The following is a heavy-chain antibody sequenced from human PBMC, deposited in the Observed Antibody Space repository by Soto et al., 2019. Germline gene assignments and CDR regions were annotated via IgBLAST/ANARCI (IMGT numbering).Heavy chain of an antibody. CDR2: IWYDGNNK. D-gene: IGHD2-15*01. Sequence: PGGSLRLSCAASGFIFSNDALHWVRQAPGKGLEWVAVIWYDGNNKYYADSVKGRFTISRDNSMNTMYLDMNILRVEDTAVYYCARDRSGLDYWGQGTLVTVSS. J-gene: IGHJ4*02. CDR1: GFIFSNDA. CDR3: ARDRSGLDY. V-gene: IGHV3-33*01.